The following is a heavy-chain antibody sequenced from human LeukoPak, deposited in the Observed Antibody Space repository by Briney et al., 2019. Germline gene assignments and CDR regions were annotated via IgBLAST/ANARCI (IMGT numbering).Heavy chain of an antibody. D-gene: IGHD3-3*01. J-gene: IGHJ4*02. V-gene: IGHV3-21*01. CDR1: GFTFRSHT. Sequence: KPGGSLTLSCAASGFTFRSHTMNWVRQPPGKGLEWVSSISSTSTSIYHADSVKGRFTISRDNTKNSLYLQMNSLRDEDTAGYYCAKAHRSGMYYFDYWGQGTLVTVSS. CDR3: AKAHRSGMYYFDY. CDR2: ISSTSTSI.